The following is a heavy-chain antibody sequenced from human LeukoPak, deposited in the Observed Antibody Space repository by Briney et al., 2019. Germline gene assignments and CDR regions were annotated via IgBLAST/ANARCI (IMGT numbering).Heavy chain of an antibody. CDR3: ARDMLLGDAFDI. D-gene: IGHD3-10*02. CDR1: GFTFNTYV. Sequence: GGSLRLSCAASGFTFNTYVMHWVRQAPGKGLVWVSRIDTDGKTTTYADSVKGRFTISRDNAKNSVFLQMHSLRDDDTALYFCARDMLLGDAFDIWGQGTMVIVSS. V-gene: IGHV3-74*01. J-gene: IGHJ3*02. CDR2: IDTDGKTT.